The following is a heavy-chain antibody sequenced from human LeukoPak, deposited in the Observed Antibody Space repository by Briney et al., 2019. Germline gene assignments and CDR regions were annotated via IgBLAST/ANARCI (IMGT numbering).Heavy chain of an antibody. D-gene: IGHD2-8*01. CDR1: GYTFTSYA. Sequence: ASVRVSCKASGYTFTSYAMNWVRQAPGQGLEWMGWISTNTGNPTYAQGFTGRFVFSLDTSVSTAYLQISSLKAEDTAVYYCARRGGYCTNGVCPYYYYSLDVWGQGTTVTVSS. CDR3: ARRGGYCTNGVCPYYYYSLDV. CDR2: ISTNTGNP. V-gene: IGHV7-4-1*02. J-gene: IGHJ6*02.